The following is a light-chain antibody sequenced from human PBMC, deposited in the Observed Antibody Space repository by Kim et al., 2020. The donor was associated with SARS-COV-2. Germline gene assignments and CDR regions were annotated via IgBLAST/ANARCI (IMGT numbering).Light chain of an antibody. CDR1: KLWDKY. CDR3: QAWDSSHVV. CDR2: QDS. V-gene: IGLV3-1*01. J-gene: IGLJ2*01. Sequence: GSPGQTARLTCSGDKLWDKYACWYQQKPGQSPVLVIYQDSKRPSGIPERFSGSNSGNTATLTISGTQAMDEADYYCQAWDSSHVVFGGGTQLTVL.